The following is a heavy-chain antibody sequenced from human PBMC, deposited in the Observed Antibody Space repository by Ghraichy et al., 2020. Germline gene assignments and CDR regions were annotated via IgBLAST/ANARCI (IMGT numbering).Heavy chain of an antibody. CDR2: TYYRSKWYN. CDR1: GDSVSSNSAT. D-gene: IGHD1-1*01. V-gene: IGHV6-1*01. Sequence: SQTLSLTCAISGDSVSSNSATWNWIRQSPSRGLEWLGRTYYRSKWYNDYAVSVKSRITINPDTSKNQFSLQLNSVTPEDTAVYYCARDYWVGRTGTNHYYGMDVWGQGTTVTVSS. J-gene: IGHJ6*02. CDR3: ARDYWVGRTGTNHYYGMDV.